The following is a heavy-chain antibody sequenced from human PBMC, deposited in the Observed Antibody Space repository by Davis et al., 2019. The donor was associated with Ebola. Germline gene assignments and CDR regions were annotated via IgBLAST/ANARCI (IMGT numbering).Heavy chain of an antibody. CDR2: INPNSGGT. Sequence: ASVQVTCKASGYTSTGYYMHWVRQPPGQGLEWMGWINPNSGGTNYAQKFQGRVTMNRDTSIRTAYMGLSRMRSDDRAVYYCARDPTNSGAADYWGQGTLVTVSS. CDR1: GYTSTGYY. J-gene: IGHJ4*02. CDR3: ARDPTNSGAADY. V-gene: IGHV1-2*02. D-gene: IGHD6-19*01.